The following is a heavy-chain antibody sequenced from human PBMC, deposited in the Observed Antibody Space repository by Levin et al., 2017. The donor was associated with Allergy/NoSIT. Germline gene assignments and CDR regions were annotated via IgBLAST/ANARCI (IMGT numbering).Heavy chain of an antibody. Sequence: PGGSLRLSCAASGFTVSSNYMSWVRQAPGKGLEWVSVIYSGGSTYYADSVKGRFTISRDNSKNTLYLQMNSLRAEDTAVYYCASRVIAVVNDAFDIWGQGTMVTVSS. J-gene: IGHJ3*02. CDR2: IYSGGST. D-gene: IGHD6-19*01. CDR3: ASRVIAVVNDAFDI. CDR1: GFTVSSNY. V-gene: IGHV3-53*01.